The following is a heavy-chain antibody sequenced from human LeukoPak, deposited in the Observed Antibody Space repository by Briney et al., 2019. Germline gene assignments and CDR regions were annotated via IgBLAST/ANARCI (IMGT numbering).Heavy chain of an antibody. CDR2: IYPNTGGT. V-gene: IGHV1-2*06. CDR1: GYTFTSYA. J-gene: IGHJ4*02. CDR3: GRGNGYGLDY. D-gene: IGHD5-18*01. Sequence: ASVKVSCKASGYTFTSYAMNWVRQAPGQGLEWMGRIYPNTGGTNSAQNFQGRVTLTRDTSISTVYMELNRLNSDDTAIYYCGRGNGYGLDYWGQGTLVTVSS.